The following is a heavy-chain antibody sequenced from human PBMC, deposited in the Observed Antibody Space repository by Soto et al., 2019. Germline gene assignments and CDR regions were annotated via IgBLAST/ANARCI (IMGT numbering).Heavy chain of an antibody. D-gene: IGHD6-6*01. CDR1: GYTVANDW. J-gene: IGHJ1*01. CDR3: SKFKYSTSVRYLQN. Sequence: GDSLNIARECSGYTVANDWIGWLRQVPGKGLEGVAIIYHSHSRTIYSASFQGQVTISADQSISTAYLQWTSLKASGTAIYYCSKFKYSTSVRYLQNWGHGTPVTVSS. V-gene: IGHV5-51*01. CDR2: IYHSHSRT.